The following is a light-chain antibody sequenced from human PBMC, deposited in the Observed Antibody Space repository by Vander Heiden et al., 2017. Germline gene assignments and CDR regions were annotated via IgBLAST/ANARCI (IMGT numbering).Light chain of an antibody. Sequence: EIVMTQSPATLSVPPGERATLSCRASQSVSSNLAWYQQKPGQAPRLLIYGASTRATGIPARISGSGSGTEFTLTISSLQSEDLAVYYCQQDNNWPYTFGQGTKLEIK. CDR2: GAS. CDR3: QQDNNWPYT. CDR1: QSVSSN. J-gene: IGKJ2*01. V-gene: IGKV3-15*01.